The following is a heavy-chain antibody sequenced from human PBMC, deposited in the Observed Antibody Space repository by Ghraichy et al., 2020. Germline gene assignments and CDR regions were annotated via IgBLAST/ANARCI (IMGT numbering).Heavy chain of an antibody. CDR3: ARRCYYDSSGYSFDY. J-gene: IGHJ4*02. CDR2: IYYSGST. V-gene: IGHV4-59*08. CDR1: GGSISSYY. D-gene: IGHD3-22*01. Sequence: SDTLSLTCTVSGGSISSYYWSWIRQPPGKGLEWIGYIYYSGSTNYNPSLKSRVTISVDTSKNQFSLKLSSVTAADTAVYYCARRCYYDSSGYSFDYWGQGTLVTVSS.